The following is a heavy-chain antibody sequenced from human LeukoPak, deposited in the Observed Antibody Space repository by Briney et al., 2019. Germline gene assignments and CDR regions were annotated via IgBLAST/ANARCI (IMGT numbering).Heavy chain of an antibody. V-gene: IGHV3-23*01. J-gene: IGHJ6*03. Sequence: GGSLRLSCAASGFTFSDYAMAWVRQAPGKGLEWVSTIRGNGLNTYSADSLKGRLTISRDNFQNTLYLQMDSLRAEDTAIYYCAKTIPTNGWFCPPMDVWGKGATVTVSS. D-gene: IGHD6-19*01. CDR1: GFTFSDYA. CDR3: AKTIPTNGWFCPPMDV. CDR2: IRGNGLNT.